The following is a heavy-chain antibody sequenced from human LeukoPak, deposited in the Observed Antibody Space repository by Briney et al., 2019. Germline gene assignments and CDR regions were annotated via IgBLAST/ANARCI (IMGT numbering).Heavy chain of an antibody. CDR2: IYHSGST. V-gene: IGHV4-59*01. CDR3: VRERQAPAAARAIYYYYYMDV. Sequence: PSETLSLTCTVAGGSISSYYWSWIRQPPGKGLEWIGYIYHSGSTSYNPSLKSRVTISVDTSKNQFSLKLSSVTAADTAVYYCVRERQAPAAARAIYYYYYMDVWGKGTTVTVSS. CDR1: GGSISSYY. D-gene: IGHD2-2*01. J-gene: IGHJ6*03.